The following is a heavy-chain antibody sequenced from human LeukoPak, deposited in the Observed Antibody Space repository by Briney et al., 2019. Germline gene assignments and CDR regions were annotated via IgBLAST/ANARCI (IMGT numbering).Heavy chain of an antibody. V-gene: IGHV4-59*08. D-gene: IGHD3/OR15-3a*01. CDR3: AKQTGSGLFILP. Sequence: SETLSLTCTVSGGSISSYYWSWIRQPPGKGLEWIGYIHYSGSTHYNPSLKSRVTISVDTSKNQVSLKLRSVTAADTAVYYCAKQTGSGLFILPGGQGTLVTVSS. J-gene: IGHJ4*02. CDR2: IHYSGST. CDR1: GGSISSYY.